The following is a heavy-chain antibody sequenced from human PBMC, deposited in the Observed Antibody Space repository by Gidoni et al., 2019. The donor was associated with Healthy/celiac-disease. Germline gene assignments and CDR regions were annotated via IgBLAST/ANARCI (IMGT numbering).Heavy chain of an antibody. V-gene: IGHV4-39*01. Sequence: QLQLQESGPGLVKPSETLSLTCTVPGGSISSSSDYWGWIRQPPGKGLEWIGSIYYSGSTYYNPSLKSRVTISVDTSKNQFSLKLSSVTAADTAVYYCARAHIVVVTGWFDPWGQGTLVTVSS. J-gene: IGHJ5*02. D-gene: IGHD2-21*02. CDR1: GGSISSSSDY. CDR2: IYYSGST. CDR3: ARAHIVVVTGWFDP.